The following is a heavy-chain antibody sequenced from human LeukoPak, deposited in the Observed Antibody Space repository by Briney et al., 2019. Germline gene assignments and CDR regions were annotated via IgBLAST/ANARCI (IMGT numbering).Heavy chain of an antibody. J-gene: IGHJ3*01. CDR2: IYSGGST. V-gene: IGHV3-53*01. CDR1: GFTVSSNY. D-gene: IGHD3-22*01. Sequence: HPGGSLRLSCAASGFTVSSNYMSWVRQAPGKGLEWVSVIYSGGSTYYADSVKGRFTISRDNSKNTLYLQMNSLRAEDTAVYYCAKKKFNSGFLDAFDVWGQGTMVTVSS. CDR3: AKKKFNSGFLDAFDV.